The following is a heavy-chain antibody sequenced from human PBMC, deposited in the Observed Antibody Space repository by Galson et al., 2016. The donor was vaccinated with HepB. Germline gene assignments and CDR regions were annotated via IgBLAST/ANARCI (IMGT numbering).Heavy chain of an antibody. V-gene: IGHV4-34*01. J-gene: IGHJ6*02. CDR3: ARGQRHWRNYYYGMDV. CDR2: INHSGNP. D-gene: IGHD1-1*01. Sequence: VYGGSFSGFSWNWIRLSPGKGLEWVGEINHSGNPDYNPSLKSRVTMLVDTSKNQFSLELTSVTAADTAVYYCARGQRHWRNYYYGMDVWGQGTTVIVSS. CDR1: GGSFSGFS.